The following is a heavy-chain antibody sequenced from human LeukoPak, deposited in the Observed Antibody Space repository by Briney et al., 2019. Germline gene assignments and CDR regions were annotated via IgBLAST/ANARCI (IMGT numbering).Heavy chain of an antibody. CDR1: GGTFSSYA. CDR2: IIPIFGTA. D-gene: IGHD3-3*01. Sequence: ASVKVSCKASGGTFSSYAISWVRQAPGQGLEWMGGIIPIFGTANYAQKFQGRVTITADESTSTAYMELSSLRSEDTAVYYCANQLRFLGYYYYGMDVWGQGTTVTASS. CDR3: ANQLRFLGYYYYGMDV. J-gene: IGHJ6*02. V-gene: IGHV1-69*13.